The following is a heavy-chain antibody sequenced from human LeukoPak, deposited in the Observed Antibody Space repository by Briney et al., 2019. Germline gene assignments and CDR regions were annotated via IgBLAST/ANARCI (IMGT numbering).Heavy chain of an antibody. CDR1: GGSISGYY. CDR3: ARGYCTNGVCYTLVRAFDI. CDR2: MYYSGRT. J-gene: IGHJ3*02. D-gene: IGHD2-8*01. Sequence: SETLSLTCAVSGGSISGYYWSWIRQPPGKGLEWIAYMYYSGRTNYNPSLKSRVTISVDTSKNQFSLKIRSVTAADTAVYYCARGYCTNGVCYTLVRAFDIWGQGTMVTVSS. V-gene: IGHV4-59*08.